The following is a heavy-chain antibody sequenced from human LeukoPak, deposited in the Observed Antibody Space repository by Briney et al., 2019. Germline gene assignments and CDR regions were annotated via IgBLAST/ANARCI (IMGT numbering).Heavy chain of an antibody. V-gene: IGHV1-2*02. J-gene: IGHJ4*02. CDR3: ARARRGGVYYYGSGSYVGY. D-gene: IGHD3-10*01. CDR1: GYTFTGYY. Sequence: ASVKGSCKGSGYTFTGYYMHWVRQAPGQGREWMGWINPNSGGTNYAQKFQGRVTMTRDTSISTAYMELSRLRSDDTAVYYCARARRGGVYYYGSGSYVGYWGQGTLVTVSS. CDR2: INPNSGGT.